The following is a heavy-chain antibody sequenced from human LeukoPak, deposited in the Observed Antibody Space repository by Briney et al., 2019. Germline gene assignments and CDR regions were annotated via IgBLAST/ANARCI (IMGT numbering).Heavy chain of an antibody. CDR3: ARDRLRIAAAGKAWFDP. CDR1: GYTFTGYY. CDR2: INPNSGGT. D-gene: IGHD6-13*01. Sequence: GASVKVSCKASGYTFTGYYMHWVRQAPGQGLEWMGRINPNSGGTNYAQKFQGRVTMTRDTSISTAYMELSRLRSDYTAVYYCARDRLRIAAAGKAWFDPWGQGTLVTVSS. J-gene: IGHJ5*02. V-gene: IGHV1-2*06.